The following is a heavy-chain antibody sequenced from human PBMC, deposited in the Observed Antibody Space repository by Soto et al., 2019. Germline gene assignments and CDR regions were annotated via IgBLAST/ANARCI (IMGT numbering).Heavy chain of an antibody. J-gene: IGHJ4*02. CDR3: AKGPPGGY. D-gene: IGHD3-10*01. Sequence: QVQLVKSGGGVVQPGRSLRLSCAASGFTFSSYGMHWVRQAPGKGLEWVAVISYDGSNKYYADSVKGRFTISRDNSKNTLYLQMNSLRAEDTAVYYCAKGPPGGYWGQGTLVTVSS. CDR1: GFTFSSYG. V-gene: IGHV3-30*18. CDR2: ISYDGSNK.